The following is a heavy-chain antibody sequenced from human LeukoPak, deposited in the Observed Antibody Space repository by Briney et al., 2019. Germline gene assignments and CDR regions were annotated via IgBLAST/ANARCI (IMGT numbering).Heavy chain of an antibody. CDR3: ARAPDCGGDCYSGYYYYYYMDV. V-gene: IGHV1-8*01. J-gene: IGHJ6*03. CDR2: MNPNSGNT. CDR1: GYTLTSYD. D-gene: IGHD2-21*01. Sequence: ASVKVSCKASGYTLTSYDINWVRQATGQGLEWMGWMNPNSGNTGYAQKFQGRVTMTRNTSISTAYMELSSLRSEDTAVYYCARAPDCGGDCYSGYYYYYYMDVWGKGTTVTVSS.